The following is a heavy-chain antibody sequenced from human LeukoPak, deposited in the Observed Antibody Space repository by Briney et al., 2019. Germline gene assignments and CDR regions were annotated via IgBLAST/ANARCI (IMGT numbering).Heavy chain of an antibody. Sequence: GASVKVSCKASGYTFTGYYMHWVRQAPGQGLEWMGWINPNSGGTNCAQKFQGRVTMTRDTSISTAYMELSRLRSDDTAVYYCARPRFGDPGNWFDPWGQGTLVTVSS. D-gene: IGHD3-10*01. CDR3: ARPRFGDPGNWFDP. CDR1: GYTFTGYY. J-gene: IGHJ5*02. V-gene: IGHV1-2*02. CDR2: INPNSGGT.